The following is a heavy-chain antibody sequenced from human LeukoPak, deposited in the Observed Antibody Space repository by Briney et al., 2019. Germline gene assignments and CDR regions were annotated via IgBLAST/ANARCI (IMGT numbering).Heavy chain of an antibody. Sequence: PSETLSLTCTVSGGSISSYYWSWIRQPPGKGLEWIGYVFYTGSTNYNPSLRSRVTMSVDTSKNQFSLELSSVSAADTAVYYCARHFLTAGYFQHWGQGALVTVSS. CDR3: ARHFLTAGYFQH. D-gene: IGHD6-13*01. CDR2: VFYTGST. V-gene: IGHV4-59*08. CDR1: GGSISSYY. J-gene: IGHJ1*01.